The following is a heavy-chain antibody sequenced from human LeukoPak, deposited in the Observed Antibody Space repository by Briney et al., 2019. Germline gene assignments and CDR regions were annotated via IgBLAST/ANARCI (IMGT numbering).Heavy chain of an antibody. J-gene: IGHJ4*02. CDR1: GFTVSSNY. CDR2: IYSGGST. Sequence: GGSLRLSCAASGFTVSSNYMSWVRQAPGKGLEWVSVIYSGGSTYYADSVKGRFTISRDNSKNTLYLQMNSLRAEDTAVYYCAKDRYSIAVAGIFDYWGQGTLVTVSS. CDR3: AKDRYSIAVAGIFDY. D-gene: IGHD6-19*01. V-gene: IGHV3-53*01.